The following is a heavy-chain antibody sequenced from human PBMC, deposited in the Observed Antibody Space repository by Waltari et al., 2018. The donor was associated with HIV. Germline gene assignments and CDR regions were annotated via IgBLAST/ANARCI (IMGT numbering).Heavy chain of an antibody. CDR1: GSTFTGCS. J-gene: IGHJ4*02. CDR3: ARGAVARYDY. Sequence: QVQLVQSGAEVKKPGASVKVSCKASGSTFTGCSMHWVRQAPGQGREWRGWIDPTSGGTNYARKFQGRVTMTRDTSISTAYMELSRLRSDDTAVDYCARGAVARYDYWGQGTLVTVSS. V-gene: IGHV1-2*02. CDR2: IDPTSGGT. D-gene: IGHD6-19*01.